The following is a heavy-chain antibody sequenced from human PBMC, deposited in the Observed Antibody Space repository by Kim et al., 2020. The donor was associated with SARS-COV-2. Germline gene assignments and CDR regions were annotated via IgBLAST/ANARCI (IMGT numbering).Heavy chain of an antibody. CDR3: AIAPGGTFAF. Sequence: GGSLRLSCAASGFTFSSSAMHWVRQASGQGLEWVGRITSNASSYSSVYAASVRVSITIDRSDSKSSAYMQMHSAKTADTSVYSCAIAPGGTFAFWG. D-gene: IGHD1-1*01. V-gene: IGHV3-73*01. CDR2: ITSNASSYSS. J-gene: IGHJ4*01. CDR1: GFTFSSSA.